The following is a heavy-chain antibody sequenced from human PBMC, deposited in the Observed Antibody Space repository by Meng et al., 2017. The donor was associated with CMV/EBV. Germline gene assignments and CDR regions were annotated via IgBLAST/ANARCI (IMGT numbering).Heavy chain of an antibody. D-gene: IGHD5-18*01. V-gene: IGHV3-23*01. J-gene: IGHJ4*02. Sequence: GGSLRLSCAASGFTFSSYGMSWVRQAPGKGLEWVSGISGSGGGTLYADSVKGRFTLSRDNTKKMLYLQMSSLRAEDAAVYYCAKEVRIGAMVGYWGQGTLVTVSS. CDR2: ISGSGGGT. CDR3: AKEVRIGAMVGY. CDR1: GFTFSSYG.